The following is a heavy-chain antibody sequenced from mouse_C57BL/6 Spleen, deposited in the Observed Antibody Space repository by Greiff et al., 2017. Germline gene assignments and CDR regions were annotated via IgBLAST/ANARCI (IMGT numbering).Heavy chain of an antibody. J-gene: IGHJ4*01. CDR1: GFSLTSYG. CDR2: IWSGGST. V-gene: IGHV2-2*01. Sequence: QVQLKESGPGLVQPSQSLSITCTVSGFSLTSYGVHWVRQSPGKGLEWLGVIWSGGSTDYNAAFISRLSISKDNSKSQVFFKMNSLQADDTAIYYCARKGMVTTDYYAMDYWGQGTSVTVSS. CDR3: ARKGMVTTDYYAMDY. D-gene: IGHD2-2*01.